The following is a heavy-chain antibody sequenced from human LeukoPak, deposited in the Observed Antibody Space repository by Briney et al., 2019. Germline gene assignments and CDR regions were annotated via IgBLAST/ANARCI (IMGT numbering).Heavy chain of an antibody. J-gene: IGHJ4*02. CDR1: GFTFSNYW. Sequence: PGGSLRLSCAASGFTFSNYWMAWIRQAPGKGLEWVANIKQDGREKYYVDSVKGRFTISRDNAKNSLYLQLNSLRAEDTAVYYCAREARAPNGWGQGTLVTVSS. CDR2: IKQDGREK. CDR3: AREARAPNG. V-gene: IGHV3-7*01. D-gene: IGHD2-8*01.